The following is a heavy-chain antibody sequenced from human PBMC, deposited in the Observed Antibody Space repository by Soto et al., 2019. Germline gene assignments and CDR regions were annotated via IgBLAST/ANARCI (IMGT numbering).Heavy chain of an antibody. J-gene: IGHJ5*02. D-gene: IGHD2-21*01. Sequence: GGSLRLSCAATGFSISTYWMSWVRQGPGKGPEWVANIKQDASEKYYVDSVKGRFTISRDNAENSLYLQMTSLRAEDTAVYHCARSLSAIPGESWGQGTLVTVSS. CDR3: ARSLSAIPGES. CDR2: IKQDASEK. CDR1: GFSISTYW. V-gene: IGHV3-7*05.